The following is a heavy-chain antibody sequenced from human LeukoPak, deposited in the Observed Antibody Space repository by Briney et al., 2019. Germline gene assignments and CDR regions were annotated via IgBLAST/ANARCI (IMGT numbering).Heavy chain of an antibody. D-gene: IGHD2-15*01. V-gene: IGHV5-51*01. CDR1: GYNFTSYW. CDR3: ARVGYCSGGSCYIFDY. Sequence: GESLKISCKGSGYNFTSYWIGWVRQMPGKGLEWMGIIYPGDSDTRYSPSFQGQVTILADKSISTAYLQWSSLKASDTAMYYCARVGYCSGGSCYIFDYWGQGTLVTVSS. J-gene: IGHJ4*02. CDR2: IYPGDSDT.